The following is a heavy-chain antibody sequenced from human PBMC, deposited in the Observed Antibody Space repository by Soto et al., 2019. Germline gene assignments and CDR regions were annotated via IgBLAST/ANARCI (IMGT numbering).Heavy chain of an antibody. CDR3: ARRAAAGTSLWFDP. D-gene: IGHD6-13*01. J-gene: IGHJ5*02. Sequence: QVQLQESGPGLVKPSQTLSLTCTVSGGSISSGGYYWSWIRQHPGKGLEWIGYIYYSGSTYYNPSLKSRVTISVDTSKNQFSLKLSSVTAADTAVYYCARRAAAGTSLWFDPWGQGTLVTVS. CDR2: IYYSGST. V-gene: IGHV4-31*03. CDR1: GGSISSGGYY.